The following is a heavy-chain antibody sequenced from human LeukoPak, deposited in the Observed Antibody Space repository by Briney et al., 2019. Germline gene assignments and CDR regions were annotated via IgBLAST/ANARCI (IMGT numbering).Heavy chain of an antibody. Sequence: SQTLSLTCTVSGGSISSGGYYWSWIRQHPGKGLEWIGEINHSGSTNYNPSLKSRVTISVDTSKNQFSLKLSSVTAADTAVYYCARVRILWNAFDIWGQGTMVTVSS. CDR3: ARVRILWNAFDI. J-gene: IGHJ3*02. CDR1: GGSISSGGYY. V-gene: IGHV4-31*03. CDR2: INHSGST. D-gene: IGHD2-21*01.